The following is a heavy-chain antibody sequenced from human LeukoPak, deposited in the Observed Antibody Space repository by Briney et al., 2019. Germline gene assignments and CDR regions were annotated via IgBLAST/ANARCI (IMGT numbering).Heavy chain of an antibody. CDR2: MNPNSGNT. D-gene: IGHD6-13*01. CDR3: ARAEPGASSSWYVRPSTRYYYYGMDV. Sequence: ASVKVSCKASGYTFTSYDINWVRQATGQGLEWMGWMNPNSGNTGYAQKFQGRVTMTRNASISTAYMELGSLRSEDTAVYYCARAEPGASSSWYVRPSTRYYYYGMDVWGQGTTVTVSS. V-gene: IGHV1-8*01. J-gene: IGHJ6*02. CDR1: GYTFTSYD.